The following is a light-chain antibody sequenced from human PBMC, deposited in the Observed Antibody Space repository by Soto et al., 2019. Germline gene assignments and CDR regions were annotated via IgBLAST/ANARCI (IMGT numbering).Light chain of an antibody. J-gene: IGKJ1*01. Sequence: DIVLTQSPGTLSFSPGERATPSCKSSQSIRSNYVAWYQQKPGQGPRLLIYGASSRATGIPDRFSGSGSGTDFTLIISRLEPEDFSVYYCQQYGSSIQTLVQGTKVDI. CDR1: QSIRSNY. CDR3: QQYGSSIQT. CDR2: GAS. V-gene: IGKV3-20*01.